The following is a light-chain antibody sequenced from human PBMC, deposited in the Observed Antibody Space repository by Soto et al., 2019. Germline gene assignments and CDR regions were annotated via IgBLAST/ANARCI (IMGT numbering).Light chain of an antibody. CDR2: DVS. CDR1: QRISNW. Sequence: IQITPAPFPPSASVGDRVTITFRASQRISNWLAWYQQKPGKAPKLLIYDVSSLESGVPSRFSGSGSGTEFTLTISSLQPDDSATYYCQQYNTFWTFGQGTKVDI. J-gene: IGKJ1*01. CDR3: QQYNTFWT. V-gene: IGKV1-5*01.